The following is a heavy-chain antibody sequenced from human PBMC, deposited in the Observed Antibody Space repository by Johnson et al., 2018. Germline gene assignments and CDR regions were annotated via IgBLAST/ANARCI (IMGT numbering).Heavy chain of an antibody. V-gene: IGHV3-21*01. CDR3: ARNLRTSSGWLYWGVFDY. CDR1: GFTFSSYS. D-gene: IGHD2-8*02. CDR2: ISSSDNSI. Sequence: VQLVESGGGLVKPGGSLRLSCAVSGFTFSSYSMNWVRQAPGKGLEWVSSISSSDNSIYYADSVKGRFTISRANTKNSLFLQMNTLRAEDTAVYYCARNLRTSSGWLYWGVFDYWGQGTLVTVSS. J-gene: IGHJ4*02.